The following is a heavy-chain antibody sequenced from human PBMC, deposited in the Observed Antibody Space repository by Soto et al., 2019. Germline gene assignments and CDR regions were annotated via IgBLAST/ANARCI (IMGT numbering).Heavy chain of an antibody. CDR3: ARDLGAYSSSWYFDY. J-gene: IGHJ4*02. Sequence: QVQLVQSGAEVKKPGASVRISCKASGYTFTSHGISWVRQAPGQGLEWMGWISPYNGNTNSARRVQGRVTMTTDTSTSAAYMELRSLRSDDTAVYYCARDLGAYSSSWYFDYWGQGTLVTVSS. V-gene: IGHV1-18*01. CDR2: ISPYNGNT. D-gene: IGHD6-13*01. CDR1: GYTFTSHG.